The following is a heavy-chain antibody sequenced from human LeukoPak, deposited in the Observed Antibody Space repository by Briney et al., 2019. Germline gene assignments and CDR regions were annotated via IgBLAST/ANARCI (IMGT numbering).Heavy chain of an antibody. CDR1: GGSISSYY. Sequence: PSETLSLTCTVSGGSISSYYWSWIRQPPGKGLEWIGYIYYSGSTNYNPSLKSRVTISVDTSKNQFSLKLSSVTAAGTAVYYCAREGDPSYYYDSSGYYYVGAFDIWGQGTMVTVSS. CDR3: AREGDPSYYYDSSGYYYVGAFDI. CDR2: IYYSGST. V-gene: IGHV4-59*01. J-gene: IGHJ3*02. D-gene: IGHD3-22*01.